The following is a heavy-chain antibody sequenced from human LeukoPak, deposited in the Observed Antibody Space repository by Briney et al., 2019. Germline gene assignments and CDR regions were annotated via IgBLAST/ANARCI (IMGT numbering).Heavy chain of an antibody. V-gene: IGHV3-7*03. CDR3: ARDQYELRSYYYGMDA. J-gene: IGHJ6*04. CDR1: GFTFRDYW. CDR2: IKRDGSEK. Sequence: GGSLRLSCAASGFTFRDYWMTWVRPAPGKGLEWVANIKRDGSEKYYVDSVRGRFIISRDNAKNSLYLQMNGLRVEDTAVYYCARDQYELRSYYYGMDAWGKGTTVSVSS. D-gene: IGHD2-2*01.